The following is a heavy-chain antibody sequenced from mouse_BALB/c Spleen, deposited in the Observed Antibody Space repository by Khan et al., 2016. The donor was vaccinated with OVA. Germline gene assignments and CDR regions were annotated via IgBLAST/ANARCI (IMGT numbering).Heavy chain of an antibody. V-gene: IGHV1-55*01. CDR3: ARRDYYGRSVAD. J-gene: IGHJ3*01. Sequence: QVQLQQPGAEFVKPGTSVKLSCKASGYNFTSYWVNWVKLRPGQGLEWIGHIYPGSGSTNYNEKFKSKATLTVDTSSTTAYMQLSSLASEDSALYDCARRDYYGRSVADWGQGTLVTVSA. CDR1: GYNFTSYW. CDR2: IYPGSGST. D-gene: IGHD1-1*01.